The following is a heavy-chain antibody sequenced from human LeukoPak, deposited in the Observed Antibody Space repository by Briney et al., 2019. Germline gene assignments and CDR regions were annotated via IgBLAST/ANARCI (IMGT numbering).Heavy chain of an antibody. CDR1: GGSFSGYY. D-gene: IGHD2-8*01. V-gene: IGHV4-34*01. J-gene: IGHJ5*02. CDR3: ARHVYGP. CDR2: INHSGST. Sequence: PSETLSLTCAVYGGSFSGYYWSWTRQPPGKGLEWIGEINHSGSTNYNPSLKSRVTISVDTSKNQFSLKLSSVTAADTAVYYCARHVYGPWGQGTLVTVSS.